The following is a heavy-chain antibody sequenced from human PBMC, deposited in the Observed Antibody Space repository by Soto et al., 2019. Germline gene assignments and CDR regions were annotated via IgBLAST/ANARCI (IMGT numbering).Heavy chain of an antibody. V-gene: IGHV3-30-3*01. Sequence: QVQLVESGGGVVQPGRSLRLSCVVSGFTFRSYAMHWVRQAPGKGLEWVAVISYDGTNKYYADSVNGRFTISRDNSKKTLYLPMNSLRPWDTSVYYCVTNNGNNHEGSYWGQGTLVTVSS. J-gene: IGHJ4*02. CDR2: ISYDGTNK. D-gene: IGHD1-26*01. CDR3: VTNNGNNHEGSY. CDR1: GFTFRSYA.